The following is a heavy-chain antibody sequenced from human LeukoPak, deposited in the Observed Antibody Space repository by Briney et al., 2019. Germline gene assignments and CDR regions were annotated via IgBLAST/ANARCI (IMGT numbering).Heavy chain of an antibody. CDR3: ARVMLTDYYMDV. D-gene: IGHD1-14*01. V-gene: IGHV4-34*01. J-gene: IGHJ6*03. Sequence: SETLSLTCAVYGGSFSGYYWSWIRQPPGKGLEWIGEINHSGSTNYNPSLKSRVTISVDTSKNQFSLKLSSVTAADTAVYYCARVMLTDYYMDVWGKGTTVTVSS. CDR2: INHSGST. CDR1: GGSFSGYY.